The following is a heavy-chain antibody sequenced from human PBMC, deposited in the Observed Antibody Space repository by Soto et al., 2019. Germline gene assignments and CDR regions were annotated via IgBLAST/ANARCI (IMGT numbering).Heavy chain of an antibody. Sequence: SLRLSCTASGFTFGDYAMSWFRQAPGKGLEWVGFIRSKAYGGTTEYAASVKGRFTISRDDSKSIAYLQMNSLKTEDTAVYYCTRDTSYYYDSSGYKVQNWGQGTLVTVSS. CDR3: TRDTSYYYDSSGYKVQN. J-gene: IGHJ1*01. CDR2: IRSKAYGGTT. V-gene: IGHV3-49*03. CDR1: GFTFGDYA. D-gene: IGHD3-22*01.